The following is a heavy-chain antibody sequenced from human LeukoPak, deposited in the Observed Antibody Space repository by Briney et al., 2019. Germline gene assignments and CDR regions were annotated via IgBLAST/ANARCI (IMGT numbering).Heavy chain of an antibody. V-gene: IGHV4-34*01. Sequence: PSETLSLTCAVYGGSFSGYYWSWIRQPPGKGLEWIGEINHSGSTNYNPSLKSRVTISVDTSKNQFSLKLSSVTAADTAVYYCARGKSHLMVRGVIIVSDAFDIWGQGTMVTVSS. CDR2: INHSGST. D-gene: IGHD3-10*01. CDR1: GGSFSGYY. CDR3: ARGKSHLMVRGVIIVSDAFDI. J-gene: IGHJ3*02.